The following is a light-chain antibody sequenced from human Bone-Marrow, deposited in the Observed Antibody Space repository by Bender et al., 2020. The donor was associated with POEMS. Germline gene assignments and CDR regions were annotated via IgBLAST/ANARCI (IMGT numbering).Light chain of an antibody. Sequence: QSALTQPASVSGSPGQSITFSCTGASTDIGTYNFVSWYQQHPAKAPKLMIYDVSNRPSGVSNRFSGSKSGNTASLTISGLQAEDEADYCCTSYTSITTWVFGGGTKLTVL. CDR2: DVS. J-gene: IGLJ3*02. V-gene: IGLV2-14*03. CDR1: STDIGTYNF. CDR3: TSYTSITTWV.